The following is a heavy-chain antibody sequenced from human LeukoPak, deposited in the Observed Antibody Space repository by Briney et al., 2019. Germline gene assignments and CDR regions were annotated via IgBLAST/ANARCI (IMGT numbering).Heavy chain of an antibody. J-gene: IGHJ5*02. CDR3: ARRDCSSTSCRAWFDP. D-gene: IGHD2-2*01. V-gene: IGHV4-39*07. CDR1: GGSISSSSYY. Sequence: PSETLSLTCTVSGGSISSSSYYWGWIRQPPGKGLEWIGSIYYSGSTYYNPSLKSRVTISVDTSKNQFSLKLSSVTAADTAVYYCARRDCSSTSCRAWFDPWGQGTLVTVSS. CDR2: IYYSGST.